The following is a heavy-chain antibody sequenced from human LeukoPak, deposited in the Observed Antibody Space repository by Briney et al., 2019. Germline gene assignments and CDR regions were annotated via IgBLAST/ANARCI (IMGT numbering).Heavy chain of an antibody. V-gene: IGHV5-51*01. Sequence: GESLKISCKGSGYSYTNYWIGWVRQMPGKGPEWMGIIYPGDSDTRYSPSFQGQVTISADKSISTAYLQWSSLKASDTAMYYCARHLRLWQNWFDPWGQGTLVTVSS. J-gene: IGHJ5*02. CDR3: ARHLRLWQNWFDP. CDR2: IYPGDSDT. CDR1: GYSYTNYW. D-gene: IGHD5-18*01.